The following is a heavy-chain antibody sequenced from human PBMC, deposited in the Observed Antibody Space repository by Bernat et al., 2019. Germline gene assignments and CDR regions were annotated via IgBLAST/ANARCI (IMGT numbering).Heavy chain of an antibody. D-gene: IGHD6-13*01. J-gene: IGHJ4*02. V-gene: IGHV3-15*07. CDR3: TTDHGDQYSSTPGTDY. CDR1: GFTFSNAW. CDR2: IKSKTDGETT. Sequence: EVQLVESGGGLVKPGGSLRLSCAASGFTFSNAWMNWVRQAPGKGLEWVGRIKSKTDGETTDYAAPVKGRFTISRDDSKNTLYLQMNSLKTEDTAVYYCTTDHGDQYSSTPGTDYWGQGTLVTVSS.